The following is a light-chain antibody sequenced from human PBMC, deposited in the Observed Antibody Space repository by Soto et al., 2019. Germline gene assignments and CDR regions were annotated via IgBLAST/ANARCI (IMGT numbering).Light chain of an antibody. V-gene: IGKV3D-15*01. CDR3: QLYTVPATP. CDR1: QSVSSN. J-gene: IGKJ5*01. CDR2: GAS. Sequence: EMVGKKVPPALCGSTEERATLSCRASQSVSSNVAWYQQKPGQAPRLLIYGASTRATGIPARFSGSGSGTEFTLSIISLQSENFAVYDFQLYTVPATPIGQVTRLEI.